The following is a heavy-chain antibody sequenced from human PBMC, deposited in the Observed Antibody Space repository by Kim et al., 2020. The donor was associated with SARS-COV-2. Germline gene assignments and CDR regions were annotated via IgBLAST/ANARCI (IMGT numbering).Heavy chain of an antibody. CDR3: ARGDLWVGNHYYYYGMDV. V-gene: IGHV4-59*01. J-gene: IGHJ6*02. Sequence: SETLSLTCTVSGGSISSYYRRWIRQPPGKGLEWIGFIYYSGSTTYNPSPRSRVTISVDTSKNQFTLKLSSVPGADTTVYYCARGDLWVGNHYYYYGMDVWGPGTTVTVSS. CDR2: IYYSGST. D-gene: IGHD3-10*01. CDR1: GGSISSYY.